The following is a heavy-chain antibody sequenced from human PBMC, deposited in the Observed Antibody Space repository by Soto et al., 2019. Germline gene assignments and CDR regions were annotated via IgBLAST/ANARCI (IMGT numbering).Heavy chain of an antibody. D-gene: IGHD2-2*01. V-gene: IGHV1-8*01. CDR3: ARGRRYCTTTSCYPPALFPYGMDV. CDR1: GYTFTNYD. CDR2: SNPDSDNT. J-gene: IGHJ6*02. Sequence: QVQLVQSGAEVKKPGASVKVSCETSGYTFTNYDINWVRQAAGQGLEWMGWSNPDSDNTGYAQKFQGRVTMTRDTSISTAYMELNSLRSEDTAVYYCARGRRYCTTTSCYPPALFPYGMDVWGQGTTVTVSS.